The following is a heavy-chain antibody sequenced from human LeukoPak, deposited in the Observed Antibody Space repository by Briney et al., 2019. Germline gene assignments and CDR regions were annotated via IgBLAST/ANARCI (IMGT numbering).Heavy chain of an antibody. J-gene: IGHJ4*02. CDR1: GDSISSTNYY. D-gene: IGHD6-19*01. CDR2: IYYSGST. CDR3: ATSGWYLLPGVY. V-gene: IGHV4-39*01. Sequence: SETLSLTCTVSGDSISSTNYYWGWIRQPPGKGLEWIGSIYYSGSTYYNPSLESRVTIAVDTSKNQFSLKLSSVTAADTAVYYCATSGWYLLPGVYWGQGTLVTVSS.